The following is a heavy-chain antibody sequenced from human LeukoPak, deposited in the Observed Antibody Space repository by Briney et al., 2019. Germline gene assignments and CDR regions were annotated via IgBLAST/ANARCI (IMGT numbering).Heavy chain of an antibody. CDR3: ARGRPYSNYFDY. J-gene: IGHJ4*02. CDR2: IYYSGST. D-gene: IGHD1-26*01. V-gene: IGHV4-61*01. CDR1: GGSVNSGTYY. Sequence: SETLSVTCTVSGGSVNSGTYYWSWIRQPPGKGLEWIGFIYYSGSTNYNPSLKSRVTISVDTSKNQFSLKLNSVTAADTAVYYCARGRPYSNYFDYWGQGTLVTVSS.